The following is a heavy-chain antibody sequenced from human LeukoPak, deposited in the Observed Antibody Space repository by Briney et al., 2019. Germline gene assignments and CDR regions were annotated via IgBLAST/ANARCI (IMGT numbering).Heavy chain of an antibody. D-gene: IGHD3-3*01. Sequence: SETLSLTCAVYGGSFSGYYWSWIRQPPGKGLEWIGEINHNGSTNYNPSLKSRVTISVDTSKNQFSLKLSSVTAADTAVYYCARGHYDFWSGQYYFDYWGQGTLVTVSS. J-gene: IGHJ4*02. CDR1: GGSFSGYY. CDR2: INHNGST. CDR3: ARGHYDFWSGQYYFDY. V-gene: IGHV4-34*01.